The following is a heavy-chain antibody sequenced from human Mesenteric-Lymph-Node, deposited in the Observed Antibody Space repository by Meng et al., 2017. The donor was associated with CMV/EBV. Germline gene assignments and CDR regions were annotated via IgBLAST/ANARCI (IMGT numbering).Heavy chain of an antibody. J-gene: IGHJ4*02. CDR2: IYYSAGT. D-gene: IGHD2-21*01. V-gene: IGHV4-30-4*01. CDR3: ARGGLAYCGGDCYRGIDH. Sequence: SETLSLTCTVSGGPMYSGDYFWTWIRQPPGKGLEWIGYIYYSAGTYYNKSLKGRVTISADTSKKQFSLKLSSVIAADTAVYYCARGGLAYCGGDCYRGIDHWGQGMLVTVSS. CDR1: GGPMYSGDYF.